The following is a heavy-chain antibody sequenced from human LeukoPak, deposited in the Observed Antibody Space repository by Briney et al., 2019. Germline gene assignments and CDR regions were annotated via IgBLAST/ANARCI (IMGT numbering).Heavy chain of an antibody. Sequence: GASVKVSCKASGYTFTSYDINWVRQATGQGLEWMGWMNPNSGNTGYAQKFQGRVTMTEDTSTDTAYMELSSLRSEDTAVYYCATLHDRGYDFWSGSNWFDPWGQGTLVTVSS. J-gene: IGHJ5*02. D-gene: IGHD3-3*01. CDR2: MNPNSGNT. V-gene: IGHV1-8*01. CDR1: GYTFTSYD. CDR3: ATLHDRGYDFWSGSNWFDP.